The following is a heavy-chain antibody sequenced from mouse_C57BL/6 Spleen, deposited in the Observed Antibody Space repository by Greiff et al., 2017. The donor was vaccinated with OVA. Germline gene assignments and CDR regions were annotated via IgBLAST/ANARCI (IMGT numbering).Heavy chain of an antibody. J-gene: IGHJ2*01. CDR3: ARYYYDSYYFDY. D-gene: IGHD2-4*01. CDR2: IHPNSGST. CDR1: GYTFTSYW. Sequence: QVQLQQPGAELVKPGASVKLSCKASGYTFTSYWMHWVKQRPGQGLEWIGMIHPNSGSTNYNEKFKSKATLTVDKSSSTAYMQLSSLTSEDSAVYYCARYYYDSYYFDYWGQGTTLTVSS. V-gene: IGHV1-64*01.